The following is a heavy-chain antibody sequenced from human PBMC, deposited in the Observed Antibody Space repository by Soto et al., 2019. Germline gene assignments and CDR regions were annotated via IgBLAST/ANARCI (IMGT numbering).Heavy chain of an antibody. CDR3: ARSGFGELSEVDY. V-gene: IGHV1-69*13. CDR2: IIPIFGTA. CDR1: GGTFSSYA. J-gene: IGHJ4*02. D-gene: IGHD3-10*01. Sequence: ASVKVSCKASGGTFSSYAISWVRQAPGQGLEWMGGIIPIFGTANYAQKFQGRVTITADESTSTAYMELSSLRSEDTAVYYCARSGFGELSEVDYWGQGTLVTVSS.